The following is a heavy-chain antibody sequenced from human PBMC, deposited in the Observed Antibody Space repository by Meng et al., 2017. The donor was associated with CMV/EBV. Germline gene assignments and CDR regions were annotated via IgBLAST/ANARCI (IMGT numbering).Heavy chain of an antibody. Sequence: GSLRLSCAVYGGSFSGYYWSWIRQPPGKGLEWIGEINHSGSTNYNPSLKSRVTISVDTSKNQISLKLSSVTAADTAVYYCFGSFTYYYGMDVWGQGTTVTVSS. D-gene: IGHD3-16*01. CDR3: FGSFTYYYGMDV. CDR1: GGSFSGYY. CDR2: INHSGST. V-gene: IGHV4-34*01. J-gene: IGHJ6*02.